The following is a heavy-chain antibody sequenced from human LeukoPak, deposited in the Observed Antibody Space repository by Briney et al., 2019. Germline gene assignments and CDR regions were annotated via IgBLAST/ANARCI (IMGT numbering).Heavy chain of an antibody. CDR1: GFTFSSYS. V-gene: IGHV3-21*01. D-gene: IGHD2-2*01. J-gene: IGHJ4*02. Sequence: GGSLRLSCAASGFTFSSYSMNWVRQAPGKGLKWFSSISSSSSYIYYADSVKGRFTISRDNAKNSLYLQMNSLRAEDTAVYYCARDRLRVPAARPDYWGQGTLVTVSS. CDR3: ARDRLRVPAARPDY. CDR2: ISSSSSYI.